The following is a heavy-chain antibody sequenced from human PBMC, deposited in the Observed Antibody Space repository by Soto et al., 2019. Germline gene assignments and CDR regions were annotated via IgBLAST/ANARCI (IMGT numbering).Heavy chain of an antibody. CDR3: ARALGNYHDSSGYYPYYFYGMDV. V-gene: IGHV3-30-3*01. Sequence: QVQLVESGGGVVQPGRSLRLSCAVSGFTFSSYAMHWVRQAPGKGLEWVALISYAGSNKYYADSVKGRFTISRDNSKNTLYLQMNSLTPEDTAVFYCARALGNYHDSSGYYPYYFYGMDVWVQGTTVTASS. CDR1: GFTFSSYA. J-gene: IGHJ6*02. D-gene: IGHD3-22*01. CDR2: ISYAGSNK.